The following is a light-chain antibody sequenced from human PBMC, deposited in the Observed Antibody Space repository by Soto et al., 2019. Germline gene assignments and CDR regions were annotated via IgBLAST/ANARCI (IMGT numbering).Light chain of an antibody. CDR2: DAS. CDR3: QQRTNWPPEFT. Sequence: EIVLTQSPATLSLSPGERATLSCRASQSVSIYLAWYQQKPGQAPRLLIYDASNRATGIPARFSGSGSGTDFTLTISCLEPEDFAVYYCQQRTNWPPEFTFGPGTKVDVK. V-gene: IGKV3-11*01. CDR1: QSVSIY. J-gene: IGKJ3*01.